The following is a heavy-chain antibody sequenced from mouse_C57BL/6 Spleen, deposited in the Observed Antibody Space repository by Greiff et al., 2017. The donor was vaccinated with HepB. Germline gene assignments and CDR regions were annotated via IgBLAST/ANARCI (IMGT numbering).Heavy chain of an antibody. Sequence: VQLQQSGAELARPGASVKLSCKASGYTFTSYGISWVKQRTGQGLEWIGEIYPRSGNTYYNEKFKGKATLTADKSSSTAYMELRSLTSEDSAVYFCAKTRSSTAQAAWFAYWGQGTLVTVSA. V-gene: IGHV1-81*01. CDR3: AKTRSSTAQAAWFAY. D-gene: IGHD3-2*02. CDR1: GYTFTSYG. J-gene: IGHJ3*01. CDR2: IYPRSGNT.